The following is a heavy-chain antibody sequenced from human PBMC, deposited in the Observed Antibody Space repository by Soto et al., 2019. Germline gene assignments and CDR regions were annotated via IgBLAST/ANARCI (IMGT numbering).Heavy chain of an antibody. CDR3: ARTLCGDNVDY. J-gene: IGHJ4*02. D-gene: IGHD4-17*01. V-gene: IGHV1-8*01. Sequence: QVQLVQSGAEVKKPGASVKVSCKASGYTFTSYDINWVRQATGQGLEWMGWMNPNSGNPGSAQKFQGRVTTTRNTATSTAYLELGRLRSEDTAVHYCARTLCGDNVDYRGQGTLVTVSS. CDR1: GYTFTSYD. CDR2: MNPNSGNP.